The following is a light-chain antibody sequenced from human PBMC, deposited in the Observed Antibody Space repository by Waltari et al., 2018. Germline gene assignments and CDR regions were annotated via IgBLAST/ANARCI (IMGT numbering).Light chain of an antibody. Sequence: DIVMTQSPDSLAVSLGERATINCKSSQSVLYSSNNKNYLAWYPTKQGQPPKLLIYWASTRESGVPDRFSGSGSGTDFTRTISSLQAEDVAVYYCQQYYSTPLTFGGGTKVEIK. CDR1: QSVLYSSNNKNY. CDR2: WAS. CDR3: QQYYSTPLT. J-gene: IGKJ4*01. V-gene: IGKV4-1*01.